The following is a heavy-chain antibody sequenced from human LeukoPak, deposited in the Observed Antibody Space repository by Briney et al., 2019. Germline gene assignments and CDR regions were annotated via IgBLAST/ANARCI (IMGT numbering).Heavy chain of an antibody. V-gene: IGHV4-39*07. CDR1: GGSISSGSYY. Sequence: SETLSLTCTVSGGSISSGSYYWGWIRQPPGKGLEWIGSIYYSGSTYYNPSLKSRVTISVDTSKNQFSLKLSSVTAADTAVYYCARVQYYYDSSGYRAFDYWGQGTLVTVSS. D-gene: IGHD3-22*01. CDR3: ARVQYYYDSSGYRAFDY. CDR2: IYYSGST. J-gene: IGHJ4*02.